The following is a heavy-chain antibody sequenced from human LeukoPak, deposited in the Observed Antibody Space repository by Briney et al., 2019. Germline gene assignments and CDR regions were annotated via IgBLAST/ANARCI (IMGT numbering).Heavy chain of an antibody. CDR3: ARTQHLVLRSPLDP. CDR1: GYTFTSYD. V-gene: IGHV1-8*03. Sequence: GASVKVSCKASGYTFTSYDINWVRQATGQGLEWMGWMNPNSGNTGYAQKFQGRVTITRNTPISTVYMELSSLRSEDTAVYYCARTQHLVLRSPLDPWGQGTLVTVSS. D-gene: IGHD6-13*01. CDR2: MNPNSGNT. J-gene: IGHJ5*02.